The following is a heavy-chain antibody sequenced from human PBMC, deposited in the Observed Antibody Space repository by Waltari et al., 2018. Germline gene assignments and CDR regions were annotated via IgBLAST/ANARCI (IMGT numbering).Heavy chain of an antibody. D-gene: IGHD2-15*01. Sequence: QVQLQQWGAGLLKPSETLSLTCAVYGGSFSGYYWCWIRQPPGKGLEWIGDINHSGSTNYNPSLKSRVTISVDTSKNQFSLKLSSVTAADTAVYYCARAYCSGGSCPDYWGQGTLVTVSS. V-gene: IGHV4-34*01. CDR3: ARAYCSGGSCPDY. CDR1: GGSFSGYY. J-gene: IGHJ4*02. CDR2: INHSGST.